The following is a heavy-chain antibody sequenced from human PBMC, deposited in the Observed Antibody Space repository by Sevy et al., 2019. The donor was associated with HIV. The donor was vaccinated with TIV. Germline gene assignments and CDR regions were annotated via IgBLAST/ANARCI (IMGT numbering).Heavy chain of an antibody. CDR3: AGGFPVTAMVRYYHYGMDV. CDR1: GYTFTSYD. D-gene: IGHD5-18*01. CDR2: MNPNSGNT. Sequence: ASVKVSCKASGYTFTSYDINWMRQATGQGLEWMGWMNPNSGNTGYAQKFQGRVTMTRNTSISTAYMELSSLGSEDTAVYYCAGGFPVTAMVRYYHYGMDVWGQGTTLTVSS. V-gene: IGHV1-8*01. J-gene: IGHJ6*02.